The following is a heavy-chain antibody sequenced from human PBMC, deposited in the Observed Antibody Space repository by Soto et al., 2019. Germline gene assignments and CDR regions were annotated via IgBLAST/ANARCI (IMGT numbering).Heavy chain of an antibody. CDR3: ARGRGYCSITSCYEALNYYYYYGRDV. D-gene: IGHD2-2*01. CDR2: IIPIFGTA. CDR1: GGTFSSYA. V-gene: IGHV1-69*13. J-gene: IGHJ6*02. Sequence: ASVKVSCKASGGTFSSYAISWVRQAPGQGLEWMGGIIPIFGTANYAQKFQGRVTITADESTSTAYMELSSLRSEDTAVYYCARGRGYCSITSCYEALNYYYYYGRDVWGQGTTVTVSS.